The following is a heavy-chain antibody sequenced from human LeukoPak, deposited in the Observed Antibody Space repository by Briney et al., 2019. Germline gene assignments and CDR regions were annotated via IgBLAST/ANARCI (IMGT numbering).Heavy chain of an antibody. CDR2: ISSSGSTI. Sequence: GGSLRLSCAASGFTFSSYEMNWVRQAPGKGLEWVSYISSSGSTIYYADSVKGRFTISRDNAKNSLYLQMNSLRAEDTAVYYCARDTYYDILTGYGRDYWGLGTLVTVSS. CDR3: ARDTYYDILTGYGRDY. V-gene: IGHV3-48*03. D-gene: IGHD3-9*01. J-gene: IGHJ4*02. CDR1: GFTFSSYE.